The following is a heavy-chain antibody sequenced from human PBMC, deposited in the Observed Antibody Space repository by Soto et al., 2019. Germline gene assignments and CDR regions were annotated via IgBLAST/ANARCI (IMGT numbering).Heavy chain of an antibody. CDR2: IYYSGST. CDR1: GGSISSGGYY. D-gene: IGHD3-22*01. V-gene: IGHV4-31*03. CDR3: ARDQAWDYYDSSGYYYPQPYYYYGMDV. J-gene: IGHJ6*02. Sequence: PSETLSLTCTVSGGSISSGGYYWSWIRQHPGKGLEWIGYIYYSGSTYYNPSLKSRVTISVDTSKNQFSLKLSSVTAADTAVYYCARDQAWDYYDSSGYYYPQPYYYYGMDVWGQGTTVTVSS.